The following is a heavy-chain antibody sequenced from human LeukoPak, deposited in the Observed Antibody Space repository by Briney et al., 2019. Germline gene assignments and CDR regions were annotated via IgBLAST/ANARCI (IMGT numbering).Heavy chain of an antibody. V-gene: IGHV4-4*09. Sequence: PSETLSLSCSVSGASISSDYWSWIRQPPGKGLEWIGNIYSSETTKYNPSLRSRATISGDTSKNQFSLKLSSVTAADTAVYYCARHFTYCAGDCSYYYMDVWGKGTTVTVSS. J-gene: IGHJ6*03. CDR2: IYSSETT. CDR3: ARHFTYCAGDCSYYYMDV. D-gene: IGHD2-21*01. CDR1: GASISSDY.